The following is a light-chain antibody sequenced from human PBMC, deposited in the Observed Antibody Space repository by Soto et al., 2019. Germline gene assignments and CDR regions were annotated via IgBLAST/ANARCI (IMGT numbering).Light chain of an antibody. J-gene: IGKJ1*01. Sequence: DIQMTQSPSTLSASVGDRVTITCRASQSISSWLAWYQQKPGKAPKLLIHEASRLESGVPSRFSGSGTGTEFTLTISSLQPDDFATYHCQQYNSYWTFGQGTKVDIK. CDR3: QQYNSYWT. V-gene: IGKV1-5*03. CDR2: EAS. CDR1: QSISSW.